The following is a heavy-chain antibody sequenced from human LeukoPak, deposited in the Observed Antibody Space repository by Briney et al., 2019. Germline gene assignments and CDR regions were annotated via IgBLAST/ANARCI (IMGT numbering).Heavy chain of an antibody. J-gene: IGHJ4*02. CDR2: IRYDGSNK. V-gene: IGHV3-30*02. CDR3: AKDRVPGSGSYWSRRYFDY. D-gene: IGHD3-10*01. CDR1: GFTFSSYG. Sequence: GGSLRLSCAASGFTFSSYGMHWVRQAPGKGLEWVAFIRYDGSNKYYADSVRGRFTISRDNSKNTLYLQMNSLRAEDTAVYYCAKDRVPGSGSYWSRRYFDYWGQGTLVTVSS.